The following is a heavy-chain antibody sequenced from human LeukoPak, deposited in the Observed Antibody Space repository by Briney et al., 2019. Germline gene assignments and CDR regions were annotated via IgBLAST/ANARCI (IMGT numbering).Heavy chain of an antibody. V-gene: IGHV4-39*07. D-gene: IGHD2-2*01. CDR3: ARESGLLPVYQVPAAVRAGNWFDP. CDR2: IYYSGST. CDR1: GGSISSSSYY. Sequence: SETLSLTCTVSGGSISSSSYYWGWFRQPPGTGLEWIGSIYYSGSTYYNPSLKSRVTISVDTSKNQFSLKLSSVTAADTAVYYCARESGLLPVYQVPAAVRAGNWFDPWGQGTLVTVSS. J-gene: IGHJ5*02.